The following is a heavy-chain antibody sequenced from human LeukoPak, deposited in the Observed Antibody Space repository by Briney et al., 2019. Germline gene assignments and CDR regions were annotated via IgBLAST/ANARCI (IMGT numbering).Heavy chain of an antibody. CDR3: AREGETITIFGVVIEYYSDY. Sequence: GGSLRLSCAASGFTFSSYWMSWVRQAPGKGLEWVANIKQDGSEKYYVDSVKGRFTISRDNAKNSLYLQMNSLRAEDTAVYYCAREGETITIFGVVIEYYSDYWGQGTLVTVSS. D-gene: IGHD3-3*01. CDR1: GFTFSSYW. CDR2: IKQDGSEK. J-gene: IGHJ4*02. V-gene: IGHV3-7*01.